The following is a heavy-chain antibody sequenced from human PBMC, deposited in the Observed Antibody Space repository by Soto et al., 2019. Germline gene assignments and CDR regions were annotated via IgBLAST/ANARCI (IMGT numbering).Heavy chain of an antibody. Sequence: QVQLVESGGGVVQPGRSLRLSCAASGFTFSIYGMHWVRQAPGKGLERVAVISYDGSNKYYAYSVKGRFTISRDNSKNTLYQQMTSLRAEDTAVYYCSNTRSDYGDYWGQGTLVTVSS. CDR2: ISYDGSNK. CDR3: SNTRSDYGDY. D-gene: IGHD3-16*01. CDR1: GFTFSIYG. V-gene: IGHV3-30*18. J-gene: IGHJ4*02.